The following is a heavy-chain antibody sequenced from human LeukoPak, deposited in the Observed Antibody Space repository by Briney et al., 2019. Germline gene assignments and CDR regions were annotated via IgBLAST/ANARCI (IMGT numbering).Heavy chain of an antibody. V-gene: IGHV3-23*01. CDR1: GFTFSSYE. D-gene: IGHD2-15*01. CDR2: ISGSGGTT. J-gene: IGHJ3*02. Sequence: GGSLRLSCAASGFTFSSYEMNWVRQAPGKGLEWVSVISGSGGTTYYADSVKGRFTISRDNSKNTLYLQMNSLRADDTAVYYCAKEGDTLGYCSGGICAGPFDIWGQGTMVTVSS. CDR3: AKEGDTLGYCSGGICAGPFDI.